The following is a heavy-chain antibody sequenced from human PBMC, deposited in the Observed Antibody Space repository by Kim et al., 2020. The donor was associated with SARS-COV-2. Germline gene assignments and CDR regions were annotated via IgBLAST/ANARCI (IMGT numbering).Heavy chain of an antibody. J-gene: IGHJ6*02. CDR3: TRDLAAADYYYGMDV. D-gene: IGHD6-13*01. V-gene: IGHV4-39*01. Sequence: PSLKSRVTISVDTSKNQFSLKLSSGIAADTAVYYWTRDLAAADYYYGMDVWGQGTTVTVSS.